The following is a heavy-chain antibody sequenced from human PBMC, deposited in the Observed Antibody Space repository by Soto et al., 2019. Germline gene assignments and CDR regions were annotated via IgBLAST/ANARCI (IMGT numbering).Heavy chain of an antibody. J-gene: IGHJ4*02. Sequence: EVQLLESGGGLVQPGGSLRLSCAASGFTFSSYAMSWVRQAPGKGLEWVSAISGSGGSTYYADSVKGRFTTSRDNSENTLYLQMNSLRAEDTAVYYCAKTPYSSGFQGYFDYWGQGNLVTVSS. CDR3: AKTPYSSGFQGYFDY. CDR1: GFTFSSYA. V-gene: IGHV3-23*01. CDR2: ISGSGGST. D-gene: IGHD6-19*01.